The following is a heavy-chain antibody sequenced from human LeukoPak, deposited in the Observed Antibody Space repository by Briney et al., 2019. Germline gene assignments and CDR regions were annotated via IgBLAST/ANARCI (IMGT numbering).Heavy chain of an antibody. CDR1: GFTFSSYA. J-gene: IGHJ4*02. CDR2: ISYDGSNK. Sequence: GGSLRLSCAASGFTFSSYAMHWVRQAPGKGLEWVAVISYDGSNKYYADSVKGRFTISRDNSKNTLYLQMNSLRAEDTAVYYCARGLRDWGQGTLVTVSS. V-gene: IGHV3-30-3*01. CDR3: ARGLRD.